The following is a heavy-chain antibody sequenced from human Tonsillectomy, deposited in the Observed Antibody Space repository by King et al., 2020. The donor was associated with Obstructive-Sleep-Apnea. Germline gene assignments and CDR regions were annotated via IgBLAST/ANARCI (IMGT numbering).Heavy chain of an antibody. CDR3: ASGEVYYGDYDY. J-gene: IGHJ4*02. D-gene: IGHD4-17*01. Sequence: VQLQQWGAGLLKPSETLSLTCAVYGGSFSVYSLSWIRQPPGKGLEWVGEINHRGSATYTPSLKNRVTISVAPSKTQFSLKLSSVTAADTAVYYCASGEVYYGDYDYWGQGTLVTVSS. V-gene: IGHV4-34*01. CDR2: INHRGSA. CDR1: GGSFSVYS.